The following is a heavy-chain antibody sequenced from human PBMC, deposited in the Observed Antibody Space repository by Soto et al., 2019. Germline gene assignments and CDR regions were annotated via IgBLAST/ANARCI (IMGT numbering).Heavy chain of an antibody. CDR3: ASKLVDCSGGSCKDLFY. D-gene: IGHD2-15*01. V-gene: IGHV1-69*02. CDR1: GGTFSSYT. Sequence: QVQLVQSGAEVKKPGSSVKVSCKASGGTFSSYTISWVRQAPGQGLEWMGRIIPILGIANYAQKFQGRVTITADKSTSTAYRELSSLRSEDTAVYYCASKLVDCSGGSCKDLFYWGQGTLVTVSS. J-gene: IGHJ4*02. CDR2: IIPILGIA.